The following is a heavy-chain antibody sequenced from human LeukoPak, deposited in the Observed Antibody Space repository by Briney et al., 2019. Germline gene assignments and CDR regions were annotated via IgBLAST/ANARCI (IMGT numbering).Heavy chain of an antibody. D-gene: IGHD3-22*01. CDR2: ISGSGGST. J-gene: IGHJ4*02. CDR3: AKGYYYDSSGYFDY. Sequence: GGSLRLSCAASGFTFNNYAMSWVRQAPGKGLEWVSTISGSGGSTYYADPVKGRFTISRDNPKNTLYLQMNSLRAEDTAVYYCAKGYYYDSSGYFDYWGQGTLVTVSS. CDR1: GFTFNNYA. V-gene: IGHV3-23*01.